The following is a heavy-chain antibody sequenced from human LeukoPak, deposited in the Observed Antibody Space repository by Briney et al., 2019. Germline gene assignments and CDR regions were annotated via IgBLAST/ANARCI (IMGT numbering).Heavy chain of an antibody. D-gene: IGHD5-18*01. CDR1: RDTFSSYV. CDR3: ASGYSYGPYYFDY. Sequence: SVKVSYKAARDTFSSYVISWVRQAPGQGLEWMGRIIPIFGTANYAQKFQGSVTLTTDESTSTAYMELSSLRSEDTAVYYCASGYSYGPYYFDYWGQGTLVTVSS. V-gene: IGHV1-69*05. J-gene: IGHJ4*02. CDR2: IIPIFGTA.